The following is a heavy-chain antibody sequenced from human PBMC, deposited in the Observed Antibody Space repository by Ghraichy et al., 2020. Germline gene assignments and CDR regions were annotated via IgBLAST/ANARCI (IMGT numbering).Heavy chain of an antibody. D-gene: IGHD3-10*01. J-gene: IGHJ5*02. CDR2: LSGSDGRA. CDR3: AKHYYASGGPGWFDP. Sequence: RGSLRLSCAASGFTFSSYAMTWVRQAPGKGLEWVSTLSGSDGRALYADSVKGRFTVSRDNSKNTLYLQMNSLRAEDTAVYYCAKHYYASGGPGWFDPWGQGTLVTVSS. CDR1: GFTFSSYA. V-gene: IGHV3-23*01.